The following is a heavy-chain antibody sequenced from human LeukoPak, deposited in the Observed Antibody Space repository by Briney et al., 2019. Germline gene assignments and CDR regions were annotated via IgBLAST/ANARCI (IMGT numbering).Heavy chain of an antibody. Sequence: PSGTLSLTCAVSGGSISSSNWWSWVRQPPGKGLEWIGEIYHSGSTNYNPSLKSRVTISVDKSKNQFSLKLSSVTAADTAVYYCATYTMPRGIAAAIDYWGQGTLVTVSS. CDR3: ATYTMPRGIAAAIDY. J-gene: IGHJ4*02. CDR2: IYHSGST. CDR1: GGSISSSNW. D-gene: IGHD6-13*01. V-gene: IGHV4-4*02.